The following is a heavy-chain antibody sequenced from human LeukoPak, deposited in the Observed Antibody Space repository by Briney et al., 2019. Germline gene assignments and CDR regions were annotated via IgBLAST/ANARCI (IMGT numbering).Heavy chain of an antibody. CDR3: AKIRAGYIPDAFDV. CDR2: TTARGDSP. V-gene: IGHV3-23*01. CDR1: GFTFSNYA. Sequence: GGSLRPSCVASGFTFSNYAMSWVRQAPGKGLEWVSATTARGDSPYYADSVKGRFTISRDNSKNTLYLQMTSLRAEDTAIYYCAKIRAGYIPDAFDVWGQGTMVTVSS. D-gene: IGHD5-24*01. J-gene: IGHJ3*01.